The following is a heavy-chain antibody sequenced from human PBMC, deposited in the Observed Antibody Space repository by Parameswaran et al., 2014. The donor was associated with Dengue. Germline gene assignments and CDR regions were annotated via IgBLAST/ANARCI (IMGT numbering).Heavy chain of an antibody. CDR2: INPNSGGT. J-gene: IGHJ4*02. D-gene: IGHD4-23*01. Sequence: VRQAPGQGLEWMGWINPNSGGTNYAQKFQGRVTMTRDTSISTAYMELSRLRSDDTAVYYCARSSRYTVVTPFDYWGQGTLVTVSS. V-gene: IGHV1-2*02. CDR3: ARSSRYTVVTPFDY.